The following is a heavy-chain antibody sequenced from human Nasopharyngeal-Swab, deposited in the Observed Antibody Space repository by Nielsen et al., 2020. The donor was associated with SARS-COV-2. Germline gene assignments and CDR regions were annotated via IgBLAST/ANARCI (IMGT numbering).Heavy chain of an antibody. D-gene: IGHD3-16*01. J-gene: IGHJ3*02. CDR1: GFIFSSYW. CDR3: ASHGVWGTYRDAFDI. V-gene: IGHV3-7*01. Sequence: GSLRLSCAASGFIFSSYWMSWVRQAPGKGLEWVANIKQDGSEKYYVDSVKGRFSISRDNAKNSLYLQMNSLRAEDTAVYYCASHGVWGTYRDAFDIWGQGTMVTVSS. CDR2: IKQDGSEK.